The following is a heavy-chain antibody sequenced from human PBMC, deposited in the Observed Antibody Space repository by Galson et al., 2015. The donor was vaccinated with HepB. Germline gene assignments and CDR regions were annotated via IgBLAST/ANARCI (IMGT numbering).Heavy chain of an antibody. CDR3: ARDAVLLWFRELLRWFDP. J-gene: IGHJ5*02. CDR2: INHSGST. V-gene: IGHV4-34*01. D-gene: IGHD3-10*01. Sequence: ETLSLTCAVYGGSFSGYYWSWIRQPPGKGLEWIGEINHSGSTNYNPSLKSRVTISVDTSKNQFSLKLSSVTAADTAVYYCARDAVLLWFRELLRWFDPWGQGTLVTVSS. CDR1: GGSFSGYY.